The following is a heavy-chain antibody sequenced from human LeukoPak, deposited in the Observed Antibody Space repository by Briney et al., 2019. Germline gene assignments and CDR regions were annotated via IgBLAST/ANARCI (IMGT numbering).Heavy chain of an antibody. CDR1: GFTFSSYW. J-gene: IGHJ3*02. CDR2: IKQDGSEK. D-gene: IGHD2-15*01. CDR3: ATEGYCSGGSCSVDDAFDI. Sequence: GGSLRLSCAASGFTFSSYWMSWVRQAPGKGLEWVANIKQDGSEKYYVDSVKGRFTISRDNAKNSLYLQMNSLRAEDTAVYYCATEGYCSGGSCSVDDAFDIWGQGTMVTVSS. V-gene: IGHV3-7*01.